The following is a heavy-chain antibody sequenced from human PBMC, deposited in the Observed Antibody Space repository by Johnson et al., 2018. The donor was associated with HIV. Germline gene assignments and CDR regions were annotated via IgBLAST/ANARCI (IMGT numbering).Heavy chain of an antibody. J-gene: IGHJ3*02. Sequence: VQLVESGGGVVQPGGSLRLSCAASGFTFSSYWLSWVRQAPGKGLEWVANINQDGTEKYYVDSMEGRFIISRDNAKNSLYRQIDTLRAEDTAVYYCAREIVRVDDAFDIWGQGTMVTVSS. CDR3: AREIVRVDDAFDI. D-gene: IGHD1-26*01. V-gene: IGHV3-7*03. CDR2: INQDGTEK. CDR1: GFTFSSYW.